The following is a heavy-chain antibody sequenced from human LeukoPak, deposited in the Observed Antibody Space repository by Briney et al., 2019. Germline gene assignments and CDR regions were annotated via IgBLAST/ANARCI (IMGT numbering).Heavy chain of an antibody. CDR2: IHYSGTT. D-gene: IGHD3-22*01. CDR3: ARVGDYYDSSGYYYSHDY. CDR1: GGSISSHY. V-gene: IGHV4-59*11. J-gene: IGHJ4*02. Sequence: SETLSLTCTVSGGSISSHYWSWIRQPPGKGLEWIGYIHYSGTTKYNPSLKSRVTLSADTSKNQFSLKLSSVTAADTAVYYCARVGDYYDSSGYYYSHDYWGQGTLVTVSS.